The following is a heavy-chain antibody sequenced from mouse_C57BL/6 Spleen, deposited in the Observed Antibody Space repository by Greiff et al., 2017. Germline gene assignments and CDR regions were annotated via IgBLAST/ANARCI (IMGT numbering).Heavy chain of an antibody. Sequence: VKLQESGPELVKPGASVKISCKASGYAFSSSWMNWVKQRPGKGLEWIGRIYPGDGDTNYNGKFKGKATLTADKSSSTAYMQLSSLTSEDSAVYFCARCDYSNAMDYWGQGTSVTVSS. V-gene: IGHV1-82*01. CDR1: GYAFSSSW. CDR3: ARCDYSNAMDY. J-gene: IGHJ4*01. CDR2: IYPGDGDT. D-gene: IGHD2-5*01.